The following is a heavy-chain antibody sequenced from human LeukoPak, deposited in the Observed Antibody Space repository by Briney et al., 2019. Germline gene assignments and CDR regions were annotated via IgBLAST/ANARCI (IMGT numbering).Heavy chain of an antibody. Sequence: GGSLRLSCAASGFTFSSYAMSWVRQAPGKGLEWVSAISGSGGSTYYADSVKGRFTISRDNSKNTLYLQMNSLRAEDTAVYYCAKDLHYYDSSGYYYAFDIWGQGTMVTVSS. CDR3: AKDLHYYDSSGYYYAFDI. CDR1: GFTFSSYA. J-gene: IGHJ3*02. V-gene: IGHV3-23*01. D-gene: IGHD3-22*01. CDR2: ISGSGGST.